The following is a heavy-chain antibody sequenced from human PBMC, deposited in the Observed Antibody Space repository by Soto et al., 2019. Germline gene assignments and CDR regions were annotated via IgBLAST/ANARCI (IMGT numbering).Heavy chain of an antibody. CDR1: GGSISSSSYY. J-gene: IGHJ5*02. CDR3: ARQAMVRGLTGWFDP. V-gene: IGHV4-39*01. D-gene: IGHD3-10*01. CDR2: IFISGST. Sequence: QLQLQESGPGLVKPSETLSLTCTVSGGSISSSSYYWGWIRQPPGKGLEWIGSIFISGSTSYNPSLKSRLTISVDTSKNQFSLKLSSVTAADTALYYCARQAMVRGLTGWFDPWGQGTLVTVSS.